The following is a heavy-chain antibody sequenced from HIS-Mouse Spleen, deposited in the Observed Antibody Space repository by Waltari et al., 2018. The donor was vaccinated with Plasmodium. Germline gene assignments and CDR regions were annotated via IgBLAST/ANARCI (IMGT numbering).Heavy chain of an antibody. J-gene: IGHJ4*02. CDR2: IYYSGST. V-gene: IGHV4-59*01. CDR1: GGSISSYC. Sequence: QVQLQESGPGLVKPSETLSLTCTVSGGSISSYCWSWIREPPGTGLEWIGYIYYSGSTTYHPALPSRVTRLLDKSKNEVSLKLSSVTAENTAVYYCARVRRPTAAAGSFDYWGQSTLVTASP. D-gene: IGHD6-13*01. CDR3: ARVRRPTAAAGSFDY.